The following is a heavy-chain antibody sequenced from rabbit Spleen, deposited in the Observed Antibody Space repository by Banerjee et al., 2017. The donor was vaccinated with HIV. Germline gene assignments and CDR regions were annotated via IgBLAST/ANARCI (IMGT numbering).Heavy chain of an antibody. D-gene: IGHD7-1*01. CDR3: ARGYSYGYPGYTYGTSYFNL. CDR2: INAVTGKA. V-gene: IGHV1S45*01. CDR1: GFSFSNKAV. Sequence: QEQLVESGGGLVKPEGSLKLSCTASGFSFSNKAVMCWVRQAPGKGLEWIACINAVTGKAVYASWAKGRFTISRTSSTTVTLQMTNLTAADTATYFCARGYSYGYPGYTYGTSYFNLWGQGTLVTVS. J-gene: IGHJ4*01.